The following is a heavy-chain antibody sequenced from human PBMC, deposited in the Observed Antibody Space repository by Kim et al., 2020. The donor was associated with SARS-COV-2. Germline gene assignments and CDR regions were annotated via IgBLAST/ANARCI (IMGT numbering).Heavy chain of an antibody. Sequence: GGSLRLSCAASGFTFSSYAMSWVRQAPGKGLEWVSVIYSGGSSTYYADSVKGRFTISRDNSKNTLYLQMNSLRAEDTAVYYCAFYVWGSYRYYDYWGQGTLVTVSS. CDR2: IYSGGSST. D-gene: IGHD3-16*02. CDR1: GFTFSSYA. J-gene: IGHJ4*02. V-gene: IGHV3-23*03. CDR3: AFYVWGSYRYYDY.